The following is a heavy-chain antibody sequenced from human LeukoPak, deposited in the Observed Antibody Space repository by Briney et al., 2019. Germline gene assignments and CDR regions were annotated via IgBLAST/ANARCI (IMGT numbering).Heavy chain of an antibody. CDR1: GFTFSSYA. CDR2: ISYDGSNK. J-gene: IGHJ4*02. CDR3: ARVGRALLVVAAKRVFDY. V-gene: IGHV3-30*04. Sequence: GGSLRLSCAASGFTFSSYAMHWVRQAPGKGLEWVAVISYDGSNKYYADSVKGRFTISRDNSKNTLYLQMNSLRAEDTAVYYCARVGRALLVVAAKRVFDYWGQGTLVTVSS. D-gene: IGHD2-15*01.